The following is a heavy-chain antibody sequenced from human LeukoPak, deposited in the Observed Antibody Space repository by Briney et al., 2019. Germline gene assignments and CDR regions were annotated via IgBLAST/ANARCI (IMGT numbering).Heavy chain of an antibody. D-gene: IGHD5-18*01. Sequence: SETLSLTCTVSGDSISSYYWSWIRQPPGKGLEWIGIIYHSGSTYFNPSLKSRVTISVDTSKNQFSLKLTSVTAADTAVYYCARDVPTVQLWRTDAFDIWGQGTMVTVSS. V-gene: IGHV4-38-2*02. J-gene: IGHJ3*02. CDR3: ARDVPTVQLWRTDAFDI. CDR2: IYHSGST. CDR1: GDSISSYY.